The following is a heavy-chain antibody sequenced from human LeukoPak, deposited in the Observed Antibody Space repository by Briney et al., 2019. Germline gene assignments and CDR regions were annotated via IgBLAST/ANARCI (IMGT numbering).Heavy chain of an antibody. J-gene: IGHJ4*02. V-gene: IGHV4-4*07. CDR1: GGSFSGYY. D-gene: IGHD3-16*02. Sequence: SETLSLTCAVYGGSFSGYYWSWIRQPPGKGLEWIGRIYTSGSTNYNPSLKSRVTMSVDTSKNQFSLKLSSVTAADTAVYYCAREGMITFGGVIVIEHYFDYWGQGTLVTVSS. CDR3: AREGMITFGGVIVIEHYFDY. CDR2: IYTSGST.